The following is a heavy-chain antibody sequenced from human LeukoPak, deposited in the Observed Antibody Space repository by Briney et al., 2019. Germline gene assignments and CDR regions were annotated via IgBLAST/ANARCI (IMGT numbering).Heavy chain of an antibody. CDR2: FDPEDGET. CDR3: ATTHGSSWHSFDY. D-gene: IGHD2-2*03. V-gene: IGHV1-24*01. Sequence: GASVKVSCKVSGYTLTELSMHWVRQAPGKGLEWMGGFDPEDGETIYAQKFQGRVTMTEDTSTGTAYMELSSLRSEDTAVYYCATTHGSSWHSFDYWGQGTLVTVSS. CDR1: GYTLTELS. J-gene: IGHJ4*02.